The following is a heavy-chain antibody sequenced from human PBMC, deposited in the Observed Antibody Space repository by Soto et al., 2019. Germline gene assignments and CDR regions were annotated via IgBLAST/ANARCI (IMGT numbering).Heavy chain of an antibody. J-gene: IGHJ6*03. Sequence: EVQLVESGGGLVKPGGSLRLSCAASGFTFSSYSMNWVRQAPGKGLEWVSSISSSSSYIYYADSVKGRFTISRDNAKNSLYLKMNSLRAEDTAVYYCAREYVGERGTRNYYYDMDVWGKGTTVTVSS. D-gene: IGHD1-1*01. CDR1: GFTFSSYS. CDR3: AREYVGERGTRNYYYDMDV. CDR2: ISSSSSYI. V-gene: IGHV3-21*01.